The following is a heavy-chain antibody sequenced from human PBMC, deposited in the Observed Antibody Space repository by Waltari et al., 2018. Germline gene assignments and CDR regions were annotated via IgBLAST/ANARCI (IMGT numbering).Heavy chain of an antibody. CDR3: ARGWYDFWSGPPPSTYYMDV. CDR1: GGSFSGYY. J-gene: IGHJ6*03. D-gene: IGHD3-3*01. V-gene: IGHV4-34*01. Sequence: QVQLQQWGAGLLKPSETLSLTCAVYGGSFSGYYWRGIRQPPGKGLEWIGEINHSGSTNYNPSLKSRVTISVDTSKNQFSLKLSSVTAADTAVYYCARGWYDFWSGPPPSTYYMDVWGKGTTVTVSS. CDR2: INHSGST.